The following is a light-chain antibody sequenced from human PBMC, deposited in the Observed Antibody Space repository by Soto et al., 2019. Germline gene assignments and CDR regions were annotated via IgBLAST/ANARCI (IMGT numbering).Light chain of an antibody. CDR1: SSDLGGYHY. V-gene: IGLV2-14*01. J-gene: IGLJ1*01. CDR2: EVN. CDR3: SSYTTSGTRV. Sequence: QSVLTQPASVSGSPGQSITISCTGTSSDLGGYHYVSWYQQHPGKAPKLMIYEVNYRPSGVSNRFSGSKSGNTASLTISGLQAEDEADYYCSSYTTSGTRVFGTGTKVTVL.